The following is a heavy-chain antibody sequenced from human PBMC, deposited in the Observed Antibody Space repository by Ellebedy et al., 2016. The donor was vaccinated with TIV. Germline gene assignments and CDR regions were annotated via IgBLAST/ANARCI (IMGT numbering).Heavy chain of an antibody. CDR3: TSGWDY. D-gene: IGHD6-19*01. CDR1: GGPFTNDV. V-gene: IGHV1-69*13. CDR2: ISPIFGTA. Sequence: SVKVSCXASGGPFTNDVISWVRQAPGLGLEWMGGISPIFGTATYAQKFQGRVTLTADESTSTAYMEVTSLRSEDTAVYYCTSGWDYWGQGTLVTVSS. J-gene: IGHJ4*02.